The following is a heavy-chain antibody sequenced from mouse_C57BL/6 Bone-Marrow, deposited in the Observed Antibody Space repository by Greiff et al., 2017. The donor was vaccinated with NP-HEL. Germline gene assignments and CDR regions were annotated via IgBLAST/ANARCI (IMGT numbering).Heavy chain of an antibody. J-gene: IGHJ2*01. CDR1: GFTFSSYG. D-gene: IGHD4-1*01. CDR3: ARRNWYCRGDY. Sequence: EVKLMESGGDLVKPGGSLKLSCAASGFTFSSYGMSWVRQTPDQRLEWVATISSGGSYTYYTDSVQGRFTISRDNAKNTLYLQMSSLKSEDTDIYYCARRNWYCRGDYWGQGTTLTVSS. CDR2: ISSGGSYT. V-gene: IGHV5-6*01.